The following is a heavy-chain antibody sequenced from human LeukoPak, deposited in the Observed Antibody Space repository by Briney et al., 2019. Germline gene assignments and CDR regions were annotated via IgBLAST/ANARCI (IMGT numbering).Heavy chain of an antibody. CDR2: ISPSGGST. D-gene: IGHD5-18*01. V-gene: IGHV1-46*01. J-gene: IGHJ5*02. CDR1: GYTFTGYT. Sequence: ASVKVSCKASGYTFTGYTMHWVRQAPGQGLEWMGVISPSGGSTTYAQKFQGRVTMTRDMSTSTVYMELSSLRSEDTAVYYCARRRLGYSSSWYVHWGQGTLVTVSS. CDR3: ARRRLGYSSSWYVH.